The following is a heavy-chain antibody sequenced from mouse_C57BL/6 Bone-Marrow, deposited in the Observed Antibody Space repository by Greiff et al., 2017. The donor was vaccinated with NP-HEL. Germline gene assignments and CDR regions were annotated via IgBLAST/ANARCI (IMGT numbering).Heavy chain of an antibody. D-gene: IGHD1-1*01. CDR2: INPYNGDT. J-gene: IGHJ4*01. V-gene: IGHV1-20*01. Sequence: EVKLMESGPELVKPGDSVKISCKASGYSFTGYFMNWVMQSHGKSLEWIGRINPYNGDTFYNQKFKGKATLTVDKSSSTAHMELRSLTSEDSAVYYCARFTTVVEKNYYAMDYWGQGTSVTVSS. CDR3: ARFTTVVEKNYYAMDY. CDR1: GYSFTGYF.